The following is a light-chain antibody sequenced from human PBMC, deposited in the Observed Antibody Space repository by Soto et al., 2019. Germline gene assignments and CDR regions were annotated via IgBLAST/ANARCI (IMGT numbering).Light chain of an antibody. CDR3: SSYTSSTFYV. V-gene: IGLV2-14*01. J-gene: IGLJ1*01. Sequence: QSALTQPVSVSGSPGQPITISSTGTSSDVGGYNYVSWYQQHPGKAPKLMIYDVSNRPSGVSNRFSGSKSGNTASLTISGLQAEDEADYYCSSYTSSTFYVFGTGTKVTVL. CDR1: SSDVGGYNY. CDR2: DVS.